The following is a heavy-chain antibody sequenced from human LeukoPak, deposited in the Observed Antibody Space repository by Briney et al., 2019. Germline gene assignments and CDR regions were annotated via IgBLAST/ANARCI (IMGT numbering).Heavy chain of an antibody. CDR3: ATGPKPPTAITSY. V-gene: IGHV3-15*01. CDR1: GFTIRNAL. CDR2: IRSKTDGGTI. Sequence: GGSLRLSCTSCGFTIRNALMSWVRQPPGKGLEWVGRIRSKTDGGTIESAAPMIGRFPISRDDSRNTVYLQLNSLTTEDTAVYYFATGPKPPTAITSYWGQGTLVTVSS. J-gene: IGHJ4*02. D-gene: IGHD1-14*01.